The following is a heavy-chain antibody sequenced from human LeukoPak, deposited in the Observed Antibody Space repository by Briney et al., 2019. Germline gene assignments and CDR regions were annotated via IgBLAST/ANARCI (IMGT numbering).Heavy chain of an antibody. D-gene: IGHD5-18*01. CDR3: ARVGYSYGYSTTYYYFDY. CDR1: GFTFDDYG. Sequence: GGSLRLSCAASGFTFDDYGMSWVRQAPGKGLEWVSGINWNGGSTGYADSVKGRFTISRDNAKNTLYLQMNSLRAEDTAVYYCARVGYSYGYSTTYYYFDYWGQGTLVTVSS. CDR2: INWNGGST. V-gene: IGHV3-20*04. J-gene: IGHJ4*02.